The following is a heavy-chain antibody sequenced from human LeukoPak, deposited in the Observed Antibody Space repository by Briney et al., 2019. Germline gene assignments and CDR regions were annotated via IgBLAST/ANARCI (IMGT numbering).Heavy chain of an antibody. CDR1: SYSISRGYY. D-gene: IGHD3-9*01. J-gene: IGHJ4*02. CDR3: ARVTGYMIEDYFDY. V-gene: IGHV4-38-2*02. CDR2: IHHGGST. Sequence: SETLSLTCTVSSYSISRGYYWGWIRQSPGKGLEWIGNIHHGGSTSYNPSLKSRVTISVDTSKNQFSLKLRSVTAADTAVYYCARVTGYMIEDYFDYWGQGILVTVSS.